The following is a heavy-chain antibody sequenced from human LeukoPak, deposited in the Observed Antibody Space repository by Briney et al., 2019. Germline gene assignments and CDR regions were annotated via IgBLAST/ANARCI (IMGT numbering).Heavy chain of an antibody. Sequence: PSETLSLTCAVYGGSFSGYYWSWIRQPPGKGLEWIGEINHSGSTNYNPSLKSRVTISVDTSKNQFSLKLSSVTAADTAVYYCARGVVGATYPARYYYYMDVWGKGTTVTVSS. CDR1: GGSFSGYY. CDR3: ARGVVGATYPARYYYYMDV. J-gene: IGHJ6*03. V-gene: IGHV4-34*01. CDR2: INHSGST. D-gene: IGHD1-26*01.